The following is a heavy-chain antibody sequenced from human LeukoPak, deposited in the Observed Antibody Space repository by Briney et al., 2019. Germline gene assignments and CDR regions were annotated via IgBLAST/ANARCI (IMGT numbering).Heavy chain of an antibody. Sequence: GGSLRLSCAASGFTFSSYAMHWVRQAPGKGLEWVAVISYDGSNKYYGDSVKGRFTISRDNSKNTLYLQMNSLRAEDTAVYYCARDQIAAALFDYWGQGTLVTVSS. D-gene: IGHD6-13*01. CDR1: GFTFSSYA. J-gene: IGHJ4*02. V-gene: IGHV3-30*04. CDR3: ARDQIAAALFDY. CDR2: ISYDGSNK.